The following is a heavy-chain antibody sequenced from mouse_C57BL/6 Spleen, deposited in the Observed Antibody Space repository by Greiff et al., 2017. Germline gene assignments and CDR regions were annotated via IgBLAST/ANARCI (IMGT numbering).Heavy chain of an antibody. V-gene: IGHV1-49*01. CDR2: FTMYSDAT. Sequence: LKESGAELVRPGSSVKLSCKDSYFAFMASAMHWVKQRPGHGLEWIGSFTMYSDATEYSENFKGKATLTANTSSSTAYMELSSLTSEDSAVYCCGRGDGLPYAMDYWGQGTSVTVSS. J-gene: IGHJ4*01. CDR3: GRGDGLPYAMDY. D-gene: IGHD2-4*01. CDR1: YFAFMASA.